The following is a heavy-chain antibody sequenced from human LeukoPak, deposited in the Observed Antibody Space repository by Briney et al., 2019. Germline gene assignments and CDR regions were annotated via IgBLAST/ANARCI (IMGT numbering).Heavy chain of an antibody. V-gene: IGHV4-34*01. D-gene: IGHD3-10*01. CDR1: GGSFSGYY. CDR3: ARSSYYYGSGSYSYYYYYYMDV. J-gene: IGHJ6*03. Sequence: SETLSLTCAVYGGSFSGYYWSWIRQPPGEGLEWIGEINHSGSTNYNPSLKSRVTISVDTSKNQFSLKLSSVTAADTAVYYCARSSYYYGSGSYSYYYYYYMDVWGKGTTVTVSS. CDR2: INHSGST.